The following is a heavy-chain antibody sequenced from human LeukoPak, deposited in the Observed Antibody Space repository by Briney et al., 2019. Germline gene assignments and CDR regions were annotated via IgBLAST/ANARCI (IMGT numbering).Heavy chain of an antibody. J-gene: IGHJ4*02. V-gene: IGHV3-53*01. Sequence: GGSLRLSCAASGFTVSSNYTSWVRQAPGKGLEWVSVIYSGGSTYYADSVKGRFTISRDSSKNTLYLQMNSLRAEDTAVYYCARVGGNGDFDYWGQGTLVTVSS. CDR2: IYSGGST. D-gene: IGHD3-16*01. CDR1: GFTVSSNY. CDR3: ARVGGNGDFDY.